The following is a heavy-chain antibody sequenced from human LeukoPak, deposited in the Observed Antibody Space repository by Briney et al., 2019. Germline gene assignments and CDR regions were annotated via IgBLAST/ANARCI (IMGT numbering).Heavy chain of an antibody. D-gene: IGHD3-22*01. CDR3: AREDYYDSSGYSGD. CDR1: GGTFSSYA. V-gene: IGHV1-69*05. J-gene: IGHJ4*02. CDR2: IIPIFGTA. Sequence: SVKVSCKASGGTFSSYAISWVRQAPGQGLEWMGGIIPIFGTANYAQKFQGRVTITTDESTSTAYMELSSLRSEDTAVYYCAREDYYDSSGYSGDWGQGTLVTVSS.